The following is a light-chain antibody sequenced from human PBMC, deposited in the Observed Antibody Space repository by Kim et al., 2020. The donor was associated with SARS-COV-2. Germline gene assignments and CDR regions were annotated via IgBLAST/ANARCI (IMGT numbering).Light chain of an antibody. Sequence: IVLTQSPGTLSLSPGERATLSCRASQRLPSGYLAWYQQKPGQAPRLLIYGASNRATGIPDRFSGSGSGADFTLTIGRLEPEDFAVYYGQKYGSPLITFGRGTRLGIK. J-gene: IGKJ5*01. CDR2: GAS. CDR1: QRLPSGY. CDR3: QKYGSPLIT. V-gene: IGKV3-20*01.